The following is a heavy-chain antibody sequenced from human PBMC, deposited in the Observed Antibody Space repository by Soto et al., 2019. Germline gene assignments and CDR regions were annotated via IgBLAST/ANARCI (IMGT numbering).Heavy chain of an antibody. D-gene: IGHD1-26*01. CDR3: ERTVGAAYYFDS. V-gene: IGHV4-4*07. J-gene: IGHJ4*02. CDR1: GDSMSKYY. CDR2: IYTSGST. Sequence: QVQLQESGPGLVKPSETLSLTCTVSGDSMSKYYWSWIRQPAGKGLEWIGRIYTSGSTNYNPSLKRRLNMSIATSNNHFSLNLKSVTAADAAVYYCERTVGAAYYFDSWGQGALVTVSS.